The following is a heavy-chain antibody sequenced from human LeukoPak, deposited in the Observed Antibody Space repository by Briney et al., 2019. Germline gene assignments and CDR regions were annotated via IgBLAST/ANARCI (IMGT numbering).Heavy chain of an antibody. D-gene: IGHD2-2*01. CDR1: GFTFSSYA. J-gene: IGHJ4*02. Sequence: GSLRLSCAASGFTFSSYAMTWVRPAPGKGLEWVSSISDSSTYIYYADSVRGRFTISRDNARNSLYLQMNSPRAEDTAVYYCARDGRHCSSSNCYLDSWGQGTLVTVSS. CDR2: ISDSSTYI. CDR3: ARDGRHCSSSNCYLDS. V-gene: IGHV3-21*01.